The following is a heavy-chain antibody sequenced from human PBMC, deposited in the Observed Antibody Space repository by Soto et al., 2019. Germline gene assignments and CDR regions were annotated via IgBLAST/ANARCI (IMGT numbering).Heavy chain of an antibody. Sequence: EVQLVESGGGLVQPGGSLRLSCAASGFTVSSNYMSWVRQAPGKGLEWVSVIYSGGSTYYADSVKGRFTISRDNSKNTLYLQMNSLRAEDTAVYYCAMDVLLWFGELPNFDYWGQGTLVTVSS. J-gene: IGHJ4*02. CDR2: IYSGGST. CDR1: GFTVSSNY. CDR3: AMDVLLWFGELPNFDY. V-gene: IGHV3-66*01. D-gene: IGHD3-10*01.